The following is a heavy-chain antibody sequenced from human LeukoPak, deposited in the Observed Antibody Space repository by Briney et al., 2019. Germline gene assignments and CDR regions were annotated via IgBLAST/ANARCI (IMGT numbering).Heavy chain of an antibody. CDR3: ARDLLERHPSYFDY. CDR1: GYNFGGFY. V-gene: IGHV1-2*02. Sequence: GASVKVSCKASGYNFGGFYLHWVRQAPGQGLEWMGLINPNSGDTIFAQKFQDRVTMTSDTSSSTAYMELSRLRSDDTAVYYCARDLLERHPSYFDYWGQGTLVTVSS. CDR2: INPNSGDT. D-gene: IGHD1-1*01. J-gene: IGHJ4*02.